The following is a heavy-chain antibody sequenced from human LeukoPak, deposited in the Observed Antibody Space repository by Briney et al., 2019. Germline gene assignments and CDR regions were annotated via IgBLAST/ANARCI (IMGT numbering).Heavy chain of an antibody. CDR2: MNPNSGNT. CDR1: GYTFTSYD. V-gene: IGHV1-8*03. J-gene: IGHJ4*02. Sequence: ASVKVSCKASGYTFTSYDINWVRQATGQGLEWMGWMNPNSGNTGYAQKFQGRVTITRNTSISTAYMELSSLRSEDTAVYYCARRVGNSGYDPNMDVWGQGTLVTVSS. CDR3: ARRVGNSGYDPNMDV. D-gene: IGHD5-12*01.